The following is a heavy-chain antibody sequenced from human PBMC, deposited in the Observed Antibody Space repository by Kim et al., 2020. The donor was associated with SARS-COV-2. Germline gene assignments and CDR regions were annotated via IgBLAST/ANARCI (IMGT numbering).Heavy chain of an antibody. CDR2: IYYSGST. J-gene: IGHJ4*02. V-gene: IGHV4-59*01. D-gene: IGHD6-25*01. Sequence: SETLSLTCSVSGGSISSYYWSWIRQPPGKGLEWIGYIYYSGSTRYNPSLKSRVTISVDTSKNQFSLKLSSVTAADTAVYYCAKEDGSLDYWGQGTLVTVS. CDR1: GGSISSYY. CDR3: AKEDGSLDY.